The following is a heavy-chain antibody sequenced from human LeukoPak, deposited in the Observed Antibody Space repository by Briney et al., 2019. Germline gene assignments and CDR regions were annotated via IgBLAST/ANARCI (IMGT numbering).Heavy chain of an antibody. D-gene: IGHD3-22*01. J-gene: IGHJ4*02. CDR2: IYTRGST. CDR3: AREEYYSDNSGYYPDF. V-gene: IGHV4-61*02. CDR1: GDSISSGSYY. Sequence: PSETLSLTCTVSGDSISSGSYYWSWIRQPAGKGLEWIVRIYTRGSTNYNPSLKSRVTISVDTSKNQFSLKLSSVTAADTAVYYCAREEYYSDNSGYYPDFWGQGTLVTVSS.